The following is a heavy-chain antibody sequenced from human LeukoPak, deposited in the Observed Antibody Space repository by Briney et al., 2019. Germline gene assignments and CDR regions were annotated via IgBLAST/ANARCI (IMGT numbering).Heavy chain of an antibody. CDR3: ARARAGSVDY. V-gene: IGHV3-30*04. D-gene: IGHD3-10*01. CDR2: ISYDGIHK. J-gene: IGHJ4*02. CDR1: GFTFSNYA. Sequence: GGSLSLSCAASGFTFSNYAMHWVRKAPGKRLGWVAVISYDGIHKYYAYSIKGRFNISSDTSDHTLFLLVDSLRPDDTAVYYCARARAGSVDYWGQGTLVTVSS.